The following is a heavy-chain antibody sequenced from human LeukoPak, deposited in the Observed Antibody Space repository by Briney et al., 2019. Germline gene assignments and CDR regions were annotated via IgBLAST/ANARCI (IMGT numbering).Heavy chain of an antibody. CDR1: GGSISTTNHY. V-gene: IGHV4-61*02. CDR2: IYTSGGT. J-gene: IGHJ3*02. Sequence: SETLSLTCSVSGGSISTTNHYWTWIRQPAGKGLEWIGRIYTSGGTNYNPSLKSRVTISVDTSKNQFSLKLSSVTAADTAVYYCARDGAAAAGPSFEFDIWGQGTMVTVSS. CDR3: ARDGAAAAGPSFEFDI. D-gene: IGHD6-13*01.